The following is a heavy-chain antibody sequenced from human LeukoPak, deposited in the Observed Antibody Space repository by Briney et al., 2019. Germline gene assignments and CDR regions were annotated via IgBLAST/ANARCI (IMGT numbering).Heavy chain of an antibody. D-gene: IGHD6-13*01. Sequence: GGSLRLSCAASGFTFSSYSMNWVRQAPGQGLEWVSSISSSSSYIYYADSVKGRFTISRDNAKNSLYLQMNSLRAEDTAVYYCAREVSSSWYRGLYYFDYWGQGTLVTVSS. V-gene: IGHV3-21*01. CDR1: GFTFSSYS. CDR3: AREVSSSWYRGLYYFDY. J-gene: IGHJ4*02. CDR2: ISSSSSYI.